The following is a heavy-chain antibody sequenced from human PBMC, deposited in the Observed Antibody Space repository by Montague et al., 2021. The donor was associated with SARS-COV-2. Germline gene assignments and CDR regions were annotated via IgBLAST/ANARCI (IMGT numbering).Heavy chain of an antibody. CDR1: GFTFSSYA. J-gene: IGHJ4*02. D-gene: IGHD5-24*01. CDR3: ARAALDGYDSYFDY. Sequence: SRRLSLSASGFTFSSYAMYWVRQAPGKGLEWVAVISYDGSNKYYVDSVKGRFTISRDNSKNTLYLQMNSLRAEDAAVYYCARAALDGYDSYFDYWGQGTLVTVSS. V-gene: IGHV3-30*04. CDR2: ISYDGSNK.